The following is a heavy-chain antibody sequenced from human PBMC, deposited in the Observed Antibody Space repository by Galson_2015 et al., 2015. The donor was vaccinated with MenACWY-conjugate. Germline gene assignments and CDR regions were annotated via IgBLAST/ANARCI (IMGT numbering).Heavy chain of an antibody. J-gene: IGHJ4*02. CDR1: GFTFSDYD. CDR2: ISSGGSSI. D-gene: IGHD2-15*01. CDR3: AREGGAAKEFDY. Sequence: SLRLSCAASGFTFSDYDMSWIRQAPGKGLGWVSYISSGGSSINHAEFVKGRFTISRDNAKNSQYLQMNSQRAEDTAVYYCAREGGAAKEFDYWGQETLVTVSS. V-gene: IGHV3-11*01.